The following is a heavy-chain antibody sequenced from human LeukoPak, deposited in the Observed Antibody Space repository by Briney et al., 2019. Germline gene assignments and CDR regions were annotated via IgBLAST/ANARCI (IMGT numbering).Heavy chain of an antibody. J-gene: IGHJ4*02. D-gene: IGHD5-24*01. V-gene: IGHV4-61*02. CDR1: GDSISSGSYY. Sequence: SETQSLTCTVSGDSISSGSYYWSWIRQPAGKGLEWIGRIYTSGSTNYNPSLKSRVTISVDTSKNQFSLKLSSVTAADTAVYYCARDEEDGYNSGIDYWGQGTLVTVSS. CDR3: ARDEEDGYNSGIDY. CDR2: IYTSGST.